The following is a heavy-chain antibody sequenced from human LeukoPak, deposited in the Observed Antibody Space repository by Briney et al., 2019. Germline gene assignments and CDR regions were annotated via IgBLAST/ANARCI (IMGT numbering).Heavy chain of an antibody. J-gene: IGHJ5*02. CDR2: IYPSDSDT. D-gene: IGHD3-3*02. V-gene: IGHV5-51*01. CDR3: ARQVTQNLASHRVWFDP. Sequence: GESLKISCKGSGYSFTTHWIAWVRQMPGKGLEWMGIIYPSDSDTTYSPSFQGQVSISVDKSISTAYLQWSSLKASDTAMYYCARQVTQNLASHRVWFDPWGQGTLVTVSS. CDR1: GYSFTTHW.